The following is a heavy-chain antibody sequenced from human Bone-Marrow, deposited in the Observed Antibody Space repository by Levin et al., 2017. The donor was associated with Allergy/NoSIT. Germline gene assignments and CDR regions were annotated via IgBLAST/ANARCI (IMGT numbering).Heavy chain of an antibody. Sequence: SLKISCAASGFIFDDYGMYWVRQAPGKGLEWVSGISWNSGKIAYADSVKGRFTISRDNAKNSLYLQMTSLRAEDTALYYCAKGDIDYGLDVWGQGTTVTVSS. J-gene: IGHJ6*02. CDR1: GFIFDDYG. V-gene: IGHV3-9*01. CDR3: AKGDIDYGLDV. D-gene: IGHD2-15*01. CDR2: ISWNSGKI.